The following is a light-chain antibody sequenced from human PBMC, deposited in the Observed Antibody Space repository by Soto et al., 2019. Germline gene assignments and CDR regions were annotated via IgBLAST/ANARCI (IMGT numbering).Light chain of an antibody. Sequence: QSALTQPASVSGSPGQSITISCTGTSSDFGGYNYVSWYQQHPGKAPKLMIYDDSNRPSGVSNRFSGSKSGNTASLTISGLQAEDEADYYCSSYTSSSTRPDVFGTGTKVTVL. CDR3: SSYTSSSTRPDV. CDR1: SSDFGGYNY. CDR2: DDS. J-gene: IGLJ1*01. V-gene: IGLV2-14*01.